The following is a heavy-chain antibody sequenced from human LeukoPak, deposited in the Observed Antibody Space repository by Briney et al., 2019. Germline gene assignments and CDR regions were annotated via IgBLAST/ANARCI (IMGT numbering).Heavy chain of an antibody. J-gene: IGHJ6*02. CDR2: ISAYNGNT. Sequence: ASVKVSCKASGYTFTSYGISWVRQAPGQGLEWMGWISAYNGNTNYAQKLQGRVTMTTDTSTSTAYMELRSLRSDDTAVYYCARDAYGSGSYYNPWYYYGMDVWGQGTTVTASS. CDR3: ARDAYGSGSYYNPWYYYGMDV. D-gene: IGHD3-10*01. CDR1: GYTFTSYG. V-gene: IGHV1-18*01.